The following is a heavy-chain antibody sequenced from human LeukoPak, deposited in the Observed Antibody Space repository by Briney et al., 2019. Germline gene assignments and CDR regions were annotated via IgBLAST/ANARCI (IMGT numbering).Heavy chain of an antibody. D-gene: IGHD3-22*01. V-gene: IGHV3-21*01. Sequence: RGSLRLSCAASGFTFSSYSMNWVRQAPGKGLEWVSSISSSSSYIYYADSVKGRFTISRDNAKNSLYLQMNSLRAEDTAVYYCARSETYYYDSSTDYWGQGTLVTVSS. CDR2: ISSSSSYI. CDR3: ARSETYYYDSSTDY. CDR1: GFTFSSYS. J-gene: IGHJ4*02.